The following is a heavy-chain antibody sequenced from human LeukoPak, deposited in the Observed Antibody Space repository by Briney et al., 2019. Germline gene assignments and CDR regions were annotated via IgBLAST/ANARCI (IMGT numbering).Heavy chain of an antibody. V-gene: IGHV3-74*01. J-gene: IGHJ1*01. CDR3: ARDAPTGRTKFEH. CDR2: VNSEGSRT. Sequence: QPGGSLRLSCAAPGINIRSNWMHWVRQARGTGLVWVARVNSEGSRTTYADSVKGRFTISRDNAKNILYLQMHGLRAEDTAVYYCARDAPTGRTKFEHWGQGTLVTVSS. CDR1: GINIRSNW. D-gene: IGHD1-14*01.